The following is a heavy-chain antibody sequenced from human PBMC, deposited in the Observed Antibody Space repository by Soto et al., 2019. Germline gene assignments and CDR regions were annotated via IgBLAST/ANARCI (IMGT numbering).Heavy chain of an antibody. CDR1: GFTFSSYA. Sequence: GGSLRLSCAASGFTFSSYAMHWVRQTPGKGLEWVAVISYDGSNKYYADSVKGRFTISRDNSKNTLYLQMNSLRAEDTAVYYCAIAGYYDILTGSGIELDYWGQGTLVTVSS. J-gene: IGHJ4*02. D-gene: IGHD3-9*01. CDR2: ISYDGSNK. V-gene: IGHV3-30-3*01. CDR3: AIAGYYDILTGSGIELDY.